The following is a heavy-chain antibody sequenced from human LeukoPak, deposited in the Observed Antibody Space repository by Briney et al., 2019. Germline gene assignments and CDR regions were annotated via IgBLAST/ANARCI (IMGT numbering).Heavy chain of an antibody. CDR3: AKRPPAQLLTRYYCYHRKDV. V-gene: IGHV3-7*01. CDR1: GFTFSSYW. D-gene: IGHD2-2*01. CDR2: IKQDGSEK. Sequence: GGSLRLSCAASGFTFSSYWMSWVRQAPGKGLEWVANIKQDGSEKYYVDSVKGRFTISRDNAKNSLYLQMNSLRAEDTAVYYCAKRPPAQLLTRYYCYHRKDVWGQGTTVTVSS. J-gene: IGHJ6*02.